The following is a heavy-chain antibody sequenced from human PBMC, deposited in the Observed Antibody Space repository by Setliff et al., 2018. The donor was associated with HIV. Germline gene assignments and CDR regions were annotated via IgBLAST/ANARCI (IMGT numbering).Heavy chain of an antibody. J-gene: IGHJ4*02. CDR1: GYPFTSYG. CDR3: ARMQAYYNFWRSTYYFDC. D-gene: IGHD3-3*01. CDR2: ISPYNGDA. V-gene: IGHV1-18*01. Sequence: GASVKVSCKASGYPFTSYGICWVRQAPGHGLEWMGYISPYNGDAYYAEKFQGRVTMTTDTSTTAVSMELTNLRSDDTAVYFCARMQAYYNFWRSTYYFDCWGQGTPVTVSS.